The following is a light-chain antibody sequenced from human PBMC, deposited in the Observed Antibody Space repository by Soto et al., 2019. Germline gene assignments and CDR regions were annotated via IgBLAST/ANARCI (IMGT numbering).Light chain of an antibody. J-gene: IGKJ2*01. CDR2: GAS. Sequence: EIVLTQSPGTLSLSPGERATLSCRASQSVSSNYLAWYQQRPGQAPRLLISGASSRATGIPDRFIGSGSGTDFPLTITRLEPEDFAVYYCQQYGGSPLYTFGQGTKVEI. V-gene: IGKV3-20*01. CDR3: QQYGGSPLYT. CDR1: QSVSSNY.